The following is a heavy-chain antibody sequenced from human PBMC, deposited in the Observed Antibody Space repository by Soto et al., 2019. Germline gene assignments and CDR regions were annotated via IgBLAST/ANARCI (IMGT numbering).Heavy chain of an antibody. V-gene: IGHV1-18*01. CDR3: VAYYYDSSGYFWFDP. Sequence: GASVKVSCEASGGTFSSYTISCVRQAPGQGLEWMGWISAYNGNTNYAQKLQGRVTMTTDTSTSTAYMELRSLRSDDTAVYYCVAYYYDSSGYFWFDPWGQGTLVTVSS. D-gene: IGHD3-22*01. J-gene: IGHJ5*02. CDR2: ISAYNGNT. CDR1: GGTFSSYT.